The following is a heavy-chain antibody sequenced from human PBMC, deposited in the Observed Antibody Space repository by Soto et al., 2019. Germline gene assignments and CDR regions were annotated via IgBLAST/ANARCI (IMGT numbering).Heavy chain of an antibody. CDR3: TRGVLA. D-gene: IGHD2-8*01. J-gene: IGHJ5*02. Sequence: QVQLQESASRVVRPSQTLSVTCSVSGGSVSSGGYSWRWIRQSPGKGLEWIGFISHSGSPDYNPSLKIRVTISVDKSKNQISLELSSVTAADTAVYYCTRGVLAWGPGTLVTVSS. CDR2: ISHSGSP. CDR1: GGSVSSGGYS. V-gene: IGHV4-30-2*06.